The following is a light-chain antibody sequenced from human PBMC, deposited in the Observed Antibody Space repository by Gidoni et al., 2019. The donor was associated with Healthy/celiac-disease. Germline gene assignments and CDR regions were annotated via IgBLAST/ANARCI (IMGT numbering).Light chain of an antibody. CDR3: QQYNSYWT. Sequence: DTQMTQSPSTLSASVGDRVTITWRASQSISSWLAWYQQKPGKAPKLLIYDASSLESGVPSRFSGSGSGTEFTLTISSLQPDDFATYYCQQYNSYWTFGQGTKVEIK. V-gene: IGKV1-5*01. J-gene: IGKJ1*01. CDR1: QSISSW. CDR2: DAS.